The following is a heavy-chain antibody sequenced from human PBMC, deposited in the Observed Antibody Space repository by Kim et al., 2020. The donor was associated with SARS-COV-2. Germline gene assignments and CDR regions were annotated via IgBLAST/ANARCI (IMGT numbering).Heavy chain of an antibody. Sequence: KGRLTMSRDNFKNTLFLQMNSLRDEDTAIYFCAKEGVIVAASYGYYFDYWGQGTLVTVSS. CDR3: AKEGVIVAASYGYYFDY. V-gene: IGHV3-23*01. D-gene: IGHD6-13*01. J-gene: IGHJ4*02.